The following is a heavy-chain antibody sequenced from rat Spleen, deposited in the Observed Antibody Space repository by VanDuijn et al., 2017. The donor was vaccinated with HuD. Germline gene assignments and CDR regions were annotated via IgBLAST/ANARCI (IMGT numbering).Heavy chain of an antibody. D-gene: IGHD1-5*01. CDR1: GFTFSTAW. J-gene: IGHJ2*01. V-gene: IGHV6-6*01. CDR3: AKDVGRYNCFFDY. Sequence: EVQVLESGGGLVQPGNSLKLSCATSGFTFSTAWMYWYRQFPEKRLEWVARIKAKSNNYATDYTESVKGRFTISRDDSKSSIYLQMDSLRSEDTSTYYCAKDVGRYNCFFDYWGQGVMVTVSS. CDR2: IKAKSNNYAT.